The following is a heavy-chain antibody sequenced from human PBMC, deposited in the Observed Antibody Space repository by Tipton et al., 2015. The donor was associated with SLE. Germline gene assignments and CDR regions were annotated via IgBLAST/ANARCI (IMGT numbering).Heavy chain of an antibody. Sequence: TLSLTCTVSGGSISSGSYYWSWIRQPPGKGLEWIGYIYYSGSTNYNPSPKSRVTISVDTSKNQFSLKLSSVTAADTAVYYCARGPANRNYFDYWGQGTLVTVSS. CDR1: GGSISSGSYY. D-gene: IGHD1-14*01. CDR2: IYYSGST. CDR3: ARGPANRNYFDY. J-gene: IGHJ4*02. V-gene: IGHV4-61*01.